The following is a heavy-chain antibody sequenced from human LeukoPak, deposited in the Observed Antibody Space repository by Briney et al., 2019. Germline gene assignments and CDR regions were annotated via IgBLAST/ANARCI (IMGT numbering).Heavy chain of an antibody. V-gene: IGHV3-43*01. J-gene: IGHJ4*02. D-gene: IGHD6-25*01. CDR3: AREKRRLVDF. CDR1: GFTFSEYT. CDR2: ITHDGGYV. Sequence: GGSLRLSCAAYGFTFSEYTMHWIRQAPGKGLERVSLITHDGGYVVYDDSVRGRFTISRDNSRSSLYLQMDSLRTEDTALYYCAREKRRLVDFWGQGTLVTVSS.